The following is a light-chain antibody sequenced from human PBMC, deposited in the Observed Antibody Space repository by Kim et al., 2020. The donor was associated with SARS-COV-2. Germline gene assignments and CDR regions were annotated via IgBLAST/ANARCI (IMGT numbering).Light chain of an antibody. CDR2: WAS. Sequence: KATLNCKSSQTVLYNSNNKNCLAWYQQKPGQAPKLLIYWASIRASGVSDRFSGSGSETDFTLTISSLQAEDVAVYYCQQYYSTPPSFGQGTKLEI. CDR1: QTVLYNSNNKNC. J-gene: IGKJ2*03. CDR3: QQYYSTPPS. V-gene: IGKV4-1*01.